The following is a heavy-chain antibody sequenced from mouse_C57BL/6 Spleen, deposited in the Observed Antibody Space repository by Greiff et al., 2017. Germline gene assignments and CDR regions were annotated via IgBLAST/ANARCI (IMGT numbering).Heavy chain of an antibody. Sequence: EVQLVESGGGLVQPGGSLSLSCAASGFTFTGYYMSWVRQPPGKALEWLGFISNKGNGYTTEYSATVKGRFTSSRDKSQSIPYRQTNTLRAKDSATYYCARYTLSTDYFHYWGQGTTLTVSS. D-gene: IGHD5-1*01. CDR3: ARYTLSTDYFHY. V-gene: IGHV7-3*01. J-gene: IGHJ2*01. CDR2: ISNKGNGYTT. CDR1: GFTFTGYY.